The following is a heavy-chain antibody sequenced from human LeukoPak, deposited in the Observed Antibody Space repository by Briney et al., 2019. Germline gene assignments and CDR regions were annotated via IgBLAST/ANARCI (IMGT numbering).Heavy chain of an antibody. CDR2: ISSSSSYI. V-gene: IGHV3-21*01. CDR3: ARVSTAVSLAIDY. CDR1: GFTFSIYN. J-gene: IGHJ4*02. D-gene: IGHD6-13*01. Sequence: GGSLRLSCAASGFTFSIYNMNWVRQAPGKGLEWVSSISSSSSYIYYADSVKGRFTISRDNAKNSLYLQMNSLRAEDTAVYYCARVSTAVSLAIDYWGQGTLVTVST.